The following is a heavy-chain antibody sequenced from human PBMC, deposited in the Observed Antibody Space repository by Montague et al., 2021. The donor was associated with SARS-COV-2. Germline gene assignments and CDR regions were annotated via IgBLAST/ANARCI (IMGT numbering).Heavy chain of an antibody. J-gene: IGHJ4*02. CDR1: GGSVRSYY. CDR3: ARENTVIAFGRPYGIDS. CDR2: INNSRST. D-gene: IGHD2-21*01. V-gene: IGHV4-59*02. Sequence: SETLSLTCIVSGGSVRSYYWIWIRQPPGKGLEWIGDINNSRSTNYNPSLKSRVTISLDTSKNQFSLKLSSVTAADTAVYFCARENTVIAFGRPYGIDSWGQGTLVTVSA.